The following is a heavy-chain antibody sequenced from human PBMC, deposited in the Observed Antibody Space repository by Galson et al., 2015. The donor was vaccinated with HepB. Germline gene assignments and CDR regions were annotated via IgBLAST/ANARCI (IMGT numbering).Heavy chain of an antibody. CDR2: IWSDGSNK. CDR1: GFIFSSYG. Sequence: SLRLSCAASGFIFSSYGMHWVRQAPGKGLEWVAGIWSDGSNKYYADSVKGRFTISTDNSRDTLYLQIISLRAEDTAAYYCARSFGGYLRPYGMDVWGQGTAVTVSS. V-gene: IGHV3-33*01. D-gene: IGHD5-12*01. J-gene: IGHJ6*02. CDR3: ARSFGGYLRPYGMDV.